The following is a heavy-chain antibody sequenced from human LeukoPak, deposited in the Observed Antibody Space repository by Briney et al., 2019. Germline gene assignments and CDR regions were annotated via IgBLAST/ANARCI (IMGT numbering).Heavy chain of an antibody. V-gene: IGHV4-59*01. J-gene: IGHJ4*02. Sequence: SETLSLTCSVSGGSISSYYWSWIRQPPGKGLEWIGYIYYSGSTNYNPSLKSRVTISVDTSKNQFSLRLSSVTAADTAVYYCARSSTSSWYFDSWGQGTLVTVSS. CDR1: GGSISSYY. D-gene: IGHD6-6*01. CDR3: ARSSTSSWYFDS. CDR2: IYYSGST.